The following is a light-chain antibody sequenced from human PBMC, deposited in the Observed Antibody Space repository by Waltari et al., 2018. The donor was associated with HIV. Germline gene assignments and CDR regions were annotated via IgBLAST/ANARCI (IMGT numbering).Light chain of an antibody. CDR1: SSNIGSNY. J-gene: IGLJ3*02. CDR2: RNN. Sequence: QSVLTQPPSASGTPGQRVTISCSGSSSNIGSNYVYWYQQLPGPAPKLLFYRNNRRPSGVPDRFSGSKAGTSASLAVSGLRSDDEADYYCATWDDSLNVVFGGGTKLTVL. CDR3: ATWDDSLNVV. V-gene: IGLV1-47*01.